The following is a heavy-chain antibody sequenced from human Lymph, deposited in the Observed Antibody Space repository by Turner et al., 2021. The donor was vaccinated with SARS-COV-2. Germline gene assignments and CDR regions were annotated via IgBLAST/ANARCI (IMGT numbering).Heavy chain of an antibody. V-gene: IGHV3-9*01. CDR2: ISWNSGAI. D-gene: IGHD3-16*01. J-gene: IGHJ4*02. Sequence: EVHLVESGGGLVQSGRSLRLSCVASGFTFDDYGMHWVRQAPGKGLEWVSGISWNSGAIGYADSLKGRFTISRDNAKNSLYLQMNSLRAEDTALYYCAKGRGIYRAPFDYWGQGTQVTVSS. CDR3: AKGRGIYRAPFDY. CDR1: GFTFDDYG.